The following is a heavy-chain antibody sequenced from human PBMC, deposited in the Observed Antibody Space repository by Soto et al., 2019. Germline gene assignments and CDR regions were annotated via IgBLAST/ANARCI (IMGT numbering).Heavy chain of an antibody. V-gene: IGHV6-1*01. J-gene: IGHJ4*02. CDR1: GYRFRRNIVA. CDR3: TSVSHLGRGLNS. D-gene: IGHD3-10*01. CDR2: TYYRSSWSS. Sequence: SEILFLTSAISGYRFRRNIVACTSIRQSPSRGLEWLGRTYYRSSWSSDYAISVRSRMTINADTSKNQVSLHLSSVTPEDTAVYYCTSVSHLGRGLNSWGQGTLVTDSS.